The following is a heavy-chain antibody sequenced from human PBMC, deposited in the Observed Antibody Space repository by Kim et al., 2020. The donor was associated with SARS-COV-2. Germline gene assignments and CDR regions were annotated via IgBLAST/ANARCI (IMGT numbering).Heavy chain of an antibody. CDR2: ISYDGSNK. J-gene: IGHJ3*02. CDR3: AKVYEGENGAFDI. V-gene: IGHV3-30*18. CDR1: GFTFSSYG. Sequence: GGSLRLSCAASGFTFSSYGMHWVRQAPGKGLEWVAVISYDGSNKYYADSVKGRFTISRDNSKNTLYLQMNSLRAEDTAVYYCAKVYEGENGAFDIWGQGTMVTVSS. D-gene: IGHD3-10*01.